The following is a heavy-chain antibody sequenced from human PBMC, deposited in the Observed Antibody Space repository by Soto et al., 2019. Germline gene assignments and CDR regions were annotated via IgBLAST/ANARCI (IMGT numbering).Heavy chain of an antibody. CDR1: GGSISSGGYY. V-gene: IGHV4-31*03. CDR2: IYYSGST. D-gene: IGHD3-9*01. J-gene: IGHJ6*02. CDR3: AREDPNHYDILSGYPPIGMDV. Sequence: QVQLQESGPGLVKPSQTLSLTCTVSGGSISSGGYYWSWIRQHPGKGLEWIGYIYYSGSTDYNPSLKSRLTISVATSKNQFSLKLSSVTAADTAVYYCAREDPNHYDILSGYPPIGMDVWGQGTTVTVSS.